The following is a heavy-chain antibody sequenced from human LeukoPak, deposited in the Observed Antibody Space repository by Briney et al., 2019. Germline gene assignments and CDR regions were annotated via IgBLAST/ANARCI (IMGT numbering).Heavy chain of an antibody. D-gene: IGHD1-1*01. V-gene: IGHV3-53*01. CDR2: IYSGGST. J-gene: IGHJ6*02. CDR3: ARDSPGTPLSWYYGMDV. Sequence: GGSLRLSCAASGFTVSSNYMSWVRQAPGKGLEWDSVIYSGGSTYYADSVKGRFTISRDNSKNTLYLQMNSLRAEDTAMYYCARDSPGTPLSWYYGMDVWGQGTTVTVSS. CDR1: GFTVSSNY.